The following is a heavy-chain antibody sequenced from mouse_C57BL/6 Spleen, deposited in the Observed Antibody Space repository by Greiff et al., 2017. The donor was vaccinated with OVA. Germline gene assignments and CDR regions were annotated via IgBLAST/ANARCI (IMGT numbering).Heavy chain of an antibody. D-gene: IGHD1-1*01. CDR3: ARDADYYGSLYWYFDV. V-gene: IGHV7-1*01. J-gene: IGHJ1*03. CDR1: GFTFSDFY. Sequence: EVKVVESGGGLVQSGRSLRLSCATSGFTFSDFYMEWVRQAPGKGLEWIAASRNKANDYTTEYSASVKGRFIVSRDTSQSILYLQMNALRAEDTAIYYCARDADYYGSLYWYFDVWGTGTTVTVSS. CDR2: SRNKANDYTT.